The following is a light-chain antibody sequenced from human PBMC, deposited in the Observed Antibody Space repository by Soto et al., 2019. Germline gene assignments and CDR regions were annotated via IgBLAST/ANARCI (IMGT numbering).Light chain of an antibody. CDR2: DAS. Sequence: DIQMTQSPSSLSASVGDSVTITCRASQSISSYLNWYQQKPGKAPKLLIYDASSVQSGVPSRFSGSESGTAFTLTISSRQPEDVATYYCQQSYNTPRTFGQGTKLQIK. V-gene: IGKV1-39*01. CDR3: QQSYNTPRT. CDR1: QSISSY. J-gene: IGKJ2*01.